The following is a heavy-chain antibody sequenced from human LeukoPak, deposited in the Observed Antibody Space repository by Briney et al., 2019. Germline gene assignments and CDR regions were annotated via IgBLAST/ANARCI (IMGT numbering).Heavy chain of an antibody. CDR2: ISAYNGNT. Sequence: ASVKVSCKASGYTFTSYGISWVRQAPGQGLEWMGWISAYNGNTNYAQKLQGRVTMTTDTSTSTAYMELRSLRSDDTAVCYCARARQSSYGPPTDAFDIWGQGTMVTVSS. CDR3: ARARQSSYGPPTDAFDI. CDR1: GYTFTSYG. V-gene: IGHV1-18*01. D-gene: IGHD5-18*01. J-gene: IGHJ3*02.